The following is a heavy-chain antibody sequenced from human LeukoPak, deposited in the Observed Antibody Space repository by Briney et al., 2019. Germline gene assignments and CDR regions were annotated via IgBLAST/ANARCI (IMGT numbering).Heavy chain of an antibody. D-gene: IGHD6-19*01. CDR1: GGSFSGYY. J-gene: IGHJ4*02. CDR2: INHSGST. CDR3: ARGAILGIAVAGINFDY. Sequence: SETLSLTCAVYGGSFSGYYWSWIRQPPGKGLEWIGEINHSGSTNYNPSLKSRVTISVDTSKNQFSLKLSSVTAADTAVYYCARGAILGIAVAGINFDYWGQGTLVTVSS. V-gene: IGHV4-34*01.